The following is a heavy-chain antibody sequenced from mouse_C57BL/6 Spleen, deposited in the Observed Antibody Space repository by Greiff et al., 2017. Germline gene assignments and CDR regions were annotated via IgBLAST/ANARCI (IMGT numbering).Heavy chain of an antibody. Sequence: QVQLKQPGAELVKPGASVKLSCKASGYTFTSYWITWVKQRPGQGLEWIGDIYPGSGSTNYNEKFKSKATLTVDTSSSTAYMQLSSLTSEDSAVYYCAKDDPGAMDYWGQGTSVTVSS. CDR3: AKDDPGAMDY. D-gene: IGHD2-12*01. V-gene: IGHV1-55*01. J-gene: IGHJ4*01. CDR2: IYPGSGST. CDR1: GYTFTSYW.